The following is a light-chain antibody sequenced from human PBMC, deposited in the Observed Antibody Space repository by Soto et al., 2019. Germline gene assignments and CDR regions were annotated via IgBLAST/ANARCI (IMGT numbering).Light chain of an antibody. CDR1: SSNIGAGYN. CDR3: QSYDSSLSGCVI. CDR2: DNS. J-gene: IGLJ2*01. Sequence: QPVLTQPPSVSWATGQRVTISCTGSSSNIGAGYNVHWYQQLPGTAPKLLIYDNSDRPSGVPDRFSGSKSGTSASLAITGLLAEDEADYYCQSYDSSLSGCVIFGGGTKLTVL. V-gene: IGLV1-40*01.